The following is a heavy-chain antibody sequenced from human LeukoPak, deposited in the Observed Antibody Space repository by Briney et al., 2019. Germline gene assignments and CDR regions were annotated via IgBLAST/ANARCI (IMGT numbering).Heavy chain of an antibody. J-gene: IGHJ4*02. Sequence: GGSLRLSCAASGFTFSSYAMHWVRQAPGKGLEWVAVISYDGSNKYYADSVKGRFTISRDNSKNTLYLQMNSLRAEDTAVYYCAKTSRRDGYKAADNWGQGTLVTVSS. CDR2: ISYDGSNK. CDR3: AKTSRRDGYKAADN. D-gene: IGHD5-24*01. CDR1: GFTFSSYA. V-gene: IGHV3-30-3*02.